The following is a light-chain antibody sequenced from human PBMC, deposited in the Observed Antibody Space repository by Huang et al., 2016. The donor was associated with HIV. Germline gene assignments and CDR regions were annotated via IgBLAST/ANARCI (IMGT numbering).Light chain of an antibody. V-gene: IGKV1-9*01. CDR2: AAS. CDR1: QGIISY. J-gene: IGKJ4*01. Sequence: IQLTQSPSSLAASIGDRGTITCRASQGIISYFAWYQQKPGKAPKLLIYAASTLQSGVPARFSGSGSGTDFTLIISSLQPEDCATYYCQQLNTYPVTFGGGTKVEIK. CDR3: QQLNTYPVT.